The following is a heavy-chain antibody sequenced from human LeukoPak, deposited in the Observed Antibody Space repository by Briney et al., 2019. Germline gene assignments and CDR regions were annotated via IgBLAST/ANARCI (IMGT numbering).Heavy chain of an antibody. D-gene: IGHD3-3*01. Sequence: GGSLRLSCAASGFTFSSYAMHWVRQAPGKGLEWVAVISYDGSNKYYADSVKGRFTISRDNSKNTLYLQMNSLRAEDTAVYYCAREGGYDSGRYYFDYWAQGTLVTVSS. CDR2: ISYDGSNK. CDR3: AREGGYDSGRYYFDY. V-gene: IGHV3-30-3*01. CDR1: GFTFSSYA. J-gene: IGHJ4*02.